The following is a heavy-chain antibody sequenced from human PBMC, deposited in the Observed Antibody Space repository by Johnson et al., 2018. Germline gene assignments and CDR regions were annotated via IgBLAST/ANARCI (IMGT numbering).Heavy chain of an antibody. CDR2: ISYDGSNK. CDR1: GFTFSSYA. CDR3: ARVLLDYYYYMDV. V-gene: IGHV3-30-3*01. J-gene: IGHJ6*03. D-gene: IGHD2-15*01. Sequence: QVQLVESGGGVVQPGRSLRLSCAASGFTFSSYAMHWVRQAPGKGLEGVAVISYDGSNKYYAYSVKGRFTIPRDNSKNTLYLQMNSLRPEDTAVYYWARVLLDYYYYMDVWGKGTTVTVSS.